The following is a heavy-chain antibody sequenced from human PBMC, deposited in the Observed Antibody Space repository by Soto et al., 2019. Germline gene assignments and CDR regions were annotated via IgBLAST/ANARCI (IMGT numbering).Heavy chain of an antibody. J-gene: IGHJ2*01. D-gene: IGHD3-16*01. V-gene: IGHV4-59*08. CDR2: ITDTGST. Sequence: QVQLQESGPGLVKPSETLSLICTVSGGSLSGYYWTWIRQPPGKGLEWIGYITDTGSTKYKPALQRRLTKSMDTSKNQFSLKVSSVAATDTGVYYCASRRFFWYVDLWGRGTLVTVSS. CDR3: ASRRFFWYVDL. CDR1: GGSLSGYY.